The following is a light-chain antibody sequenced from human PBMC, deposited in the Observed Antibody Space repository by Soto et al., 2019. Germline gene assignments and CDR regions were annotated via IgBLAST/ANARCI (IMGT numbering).Light chain of an antibody. CDR2: GAS. V-gene: IGKV3-20*01. Sequence: EIVLTQSPGSLSLSPGERATLSCRASQSVSNNYLAWYQQKPGQAPRLLMYGASSRATGIPDRFSGSGSGTDFTLIISRLEPEDFAVYHCQQHGSSPLTFGGGTKVEIK. CDR1: QSVSNNY. J-gene: IGKJ4*01. CDR3: QQHGSSPLT.